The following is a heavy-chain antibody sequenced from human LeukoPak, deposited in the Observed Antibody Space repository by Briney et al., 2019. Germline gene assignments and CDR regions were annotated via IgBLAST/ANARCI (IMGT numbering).Heavy chain of an antibody. Sequence: GGSPRLSCAASGFTFSNYWMHWVRQAPGKGLVWVSRINSDGSSTNYADSVKGRFTISRDNAKNTLYLQMNSLRAEDTAIYYCVRGLQRHYLGVAVAGRRRWFDPWGQGTLVTVSS. CDR3: VRGLQRHYLGVAVAGRRRWFDP. V-gene: IGHV3-74*01. CDR2: INSDGSST. CDR1: GFTFSNYW. J-gene: IGHJ5*02. D-gene: IGHD6-13*01.